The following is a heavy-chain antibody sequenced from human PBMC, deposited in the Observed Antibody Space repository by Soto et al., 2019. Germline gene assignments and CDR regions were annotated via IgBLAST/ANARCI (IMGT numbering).Heavy chain of an antibody. V-gene: IGHV3-7*03. D-gene: IGHD2-2*02. CDR2: IKHDGSQS. Sequence: ESGGGLVQPGGSLRLSCLTSGFTFSKFWMSWVRQAPGKGLEWVANIKHDGSQSYYEDSVKGRFTISRDNAKNSLYLQVNSLRVDDTAVYFCARLLLYSTSGRGWFDPRGQGTLVTVSS. CDR1: GFTFSKFW. J-gene: IGHJ5*02. CDR3: ARLLLYSTSGRGWFDP.